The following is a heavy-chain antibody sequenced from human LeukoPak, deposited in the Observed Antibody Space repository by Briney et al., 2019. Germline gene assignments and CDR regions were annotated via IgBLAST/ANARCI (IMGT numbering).Heavy chain of an antibody. CDR2: INHSGST. V-gene: IGHV4-34*01. Sequence: SETLSLTCAVYGGSFSGYYWSWIRQPPGKGLEWIGEINHSGSTNYNPSLKSRVTISVDTSKNQFSLKLSSVTAADTAVYYSARHSRRYCSGGSCRSAFDYWGQGTLVTVSS. CDR1: GGSFSGYY. D-gene: IGHD2-15*01. J-gene: IGHJ4*02. CDR3: ARHSRRYCSGGSCRSAFDY.